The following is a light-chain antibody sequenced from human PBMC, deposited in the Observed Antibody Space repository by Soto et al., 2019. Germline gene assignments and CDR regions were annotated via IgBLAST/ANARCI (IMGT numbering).Light chain of an antibody. V-gene: IGKV1-39*01. CDR3: QHGHTLPYT. CDR2: ASS. J-gene: IGKJ2*01. CDR1: QNIRNY. Sequence: DIQMTQSPSSLSSSIGDRVTITCRASQNIRNYLNWYQQKPGQAPNLLIYASSSLRGRVPSRFRGSGSGTEFTLTISSMQPEDFATYYCQHGHTLPYTFGQGTNLGI.